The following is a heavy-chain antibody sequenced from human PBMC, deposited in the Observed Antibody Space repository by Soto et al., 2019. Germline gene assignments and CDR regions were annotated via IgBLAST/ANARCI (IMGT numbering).Heavy chain of an antibody. CDR1: GGSFSGYY. V-gene: IGHV4-34*01. J-gene: IGHJ6*02. CDR2: INHSGST. D-gene: IGHD6-19*01. Sequence: SETLSLTCAVYGGSFSGYYWSWIRQPPGKGLEWIGEINHSGSTNYNPSLKSRVTISVDTSKNQFSLKLSSVTAADTAVYYCERAVAGTFYYYGMDVWGQGTTVTVPS. CDR3: ERAVAGTFYYYGMDV.